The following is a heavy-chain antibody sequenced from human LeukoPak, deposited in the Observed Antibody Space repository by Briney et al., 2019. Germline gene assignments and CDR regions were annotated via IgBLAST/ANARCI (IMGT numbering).Heavy chain of an antibody. Sequence: SETLSLTCAVYGGSFSGYYWSWIRQPPGKGLEWIGEINHSGSTNYNPSLKSRVTISVDTSKNQFSLKLSSVTAADTAVYYCARKGRAMVLKWGQGTLVTVSS. CDR2: INHSGST. D-gene: IGHD5-18*01. J-gene: IGHJ4*02. V-gene: IGHV4-34*01. CDR1: GGSFSGYY. CDR3: ARKGRAMVLK.